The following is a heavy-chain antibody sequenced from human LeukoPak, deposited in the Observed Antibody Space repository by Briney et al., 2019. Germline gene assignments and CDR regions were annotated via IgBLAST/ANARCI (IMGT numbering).Heavy chain of an antibody. D-gene: IGHD2-15*01. CDR2: IYHSGST. J-gene: IGHJ6*03. Sequence: SETLSLTCTVSGYSISSGYFWGWIRQPPGKGLECIGTIYHSGSTYYNPSLKSRVTISVDTSKNQFSLKLSSVTAADTAVYYCARLYCSGGSCYSGNYYYYMDVWGKGTTVTVSS. V-gene: IGHV4-38-2*02. CDR1: GYSISSGYF. CDR3: ARLYCSGGSCYSGNYYYYMDV.